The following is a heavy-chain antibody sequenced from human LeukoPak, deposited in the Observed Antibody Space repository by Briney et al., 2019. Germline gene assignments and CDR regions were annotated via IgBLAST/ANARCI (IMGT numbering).Heavy chain of an antibody. CDR2: ISWNSGTI. J-gene: IGHJ4*02. CDR1: GFTFDDYA. V-gene: IGHV3-9*01. CDR3: AKDIRATSVAGTSGFDS. Sequence: PGGSLRLSCAASGFTFDDYAMHWVRQAPGKGLEWVSGISWNSGTIDYADSVKGRFTMSRDNAKNSLYLQMNSLRTEDTALYYCAKDIRATSVAGTSGFDSWGQGTLVTVSS. D-gene: IGHD6-19*01.